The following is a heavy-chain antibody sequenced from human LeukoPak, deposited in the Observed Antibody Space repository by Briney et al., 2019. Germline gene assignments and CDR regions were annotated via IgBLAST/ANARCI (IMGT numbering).Heavy chain of an antibody. CDR1: GFTLSSYW. V-gene: IGHV3-7*01. Sequence: GGSLRLSCAASGFTLSSYWMSWVRQAPGKGLEWVANIKEDGSEKYYVDSVKGRFIISRDNAKNSLYLQMNSLRAEDTAVYYCARGREIQLWLDYWGQGTLVTVSS. CDR3: ARGREIQLWLDY. J-gene: IGHJ4*02. CDR2: IKEDGSEK. D-gene: IGHD5-18*01.